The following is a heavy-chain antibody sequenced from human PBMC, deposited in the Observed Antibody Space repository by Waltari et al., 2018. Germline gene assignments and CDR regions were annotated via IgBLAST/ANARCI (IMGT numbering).Heavy chain of an antibody. Sequence: QVQLQQWGAGLLKPSETLSLTCAVYGGSFSGFYWSWIRQPPGEGLEWIGEINHSGNTNYNPSLKSRVTISLDTSKNQFSLKLSSVTAADTAVSYCARDPSGKNFDYWGQGTLVTVSS. J-gene: IGHJ4*02. D-gene: IGHD6-25*01. CDR2: INHSGNT. V-gene: IGHV4-34*01. CDR3: ARDPSGKNFDY. CDR1: GGSFSGFY.